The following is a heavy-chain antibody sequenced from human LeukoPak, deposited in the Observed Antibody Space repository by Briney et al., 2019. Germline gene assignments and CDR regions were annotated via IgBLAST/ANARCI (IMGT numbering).Heavy chain of an antibody. J-gene: IGHJ4*02. D-gene: IGHD3-22*01. V-gene: IGHV4-4*07. CDR3: ARDCIISVYSEGFDY. Sequence: SETLSLTCTVSGGSISSYYLTWIRQPAGKGLEWIGRINTSGSTNYNPSLKSRVTMSVDTSKNELSLKLTSVTAADTAVYYCARDCIISVYSEGFDYWGQGTLVTVSS. CDR1: GGSISSYY. CDR2: INTSGST.